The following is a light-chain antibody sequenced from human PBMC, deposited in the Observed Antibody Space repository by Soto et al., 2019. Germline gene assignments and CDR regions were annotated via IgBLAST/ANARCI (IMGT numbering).Light chain of an antibody. CDR2: EVA. CDR3: SSFAGNNNV. V-gene: IGLV2-8*01. Sequence: QSALTQPPSASGSPGQSVTISCTGTSSDVGGYDLVSWYQQHPGKAPKLILYEVAKRPSGVPARFSGSKSGNTASLTVAGLQADDESDYYCSSFAGNNNVFGAGTKLTVL. CDR1: SSDVGGYDL. J-gene: IGLJ2*01.